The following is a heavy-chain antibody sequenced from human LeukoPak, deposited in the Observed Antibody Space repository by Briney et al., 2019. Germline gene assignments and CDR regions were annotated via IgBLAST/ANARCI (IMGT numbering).Heavy chain of an antibody. J-gene: IGHJ6*03. V-gene: IGHV3-43D*03. D-gene: IGHD3-3*01. CDR2: ISWDGGST. CDR1: GFTFDDYA. CDR3: AKDNPTSDFWSGYMDV. Sequence: GGSLRFSCAASGFTFDDYAMHWVRQAPGKGLESVSLISWDGGSTYYADSVKGRFTISRDNSKNSLYLQMNSLRAEDTALYYCAKDNPTSDFWSGYMDVWGKGTTVTVSS.